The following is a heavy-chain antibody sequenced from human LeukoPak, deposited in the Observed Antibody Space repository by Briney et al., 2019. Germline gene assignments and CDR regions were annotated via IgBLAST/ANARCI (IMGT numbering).Heavy chain of an antibody. CDR2: IYYSGST. V-gene: IGHV4-39*01. Sequence: GSLRLSCAASGFTVSSNYMSWVRQPPGKGLEWIGSIYYSGSTYYNPSLKSRVTISVDTSKNQFSLKLSSVTAADTAVYYCASITMIVVVKNWGQGTLVTVSS. D-gene: IGHD3-22*01. CDR1: GFTVSSNY. CDR3: ASITMIVVVKN. J-gene: IGHJ4*02.